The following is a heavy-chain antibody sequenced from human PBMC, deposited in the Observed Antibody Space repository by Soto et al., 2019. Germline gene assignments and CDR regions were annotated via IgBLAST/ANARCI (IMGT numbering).Heavy chain of an antibody. CDR2: INWNSGAI. D-gene: IGHD5-12*01. Sequence: PGGSLRLSCAASGFTFYDHAMFWVRQVPGKGLEWVSGINWNSGAIGYADSVKGRFTMSRDNAKNSLYLQMNSLRVEDTALYYWVKGISGYSGYEWGQGTLVTVSS. CDR1: GFTFYDHA. V-gene: IGHV3-9*01. J-gene: IGHJ4*02. CDR3: VKGISGYSGYE.